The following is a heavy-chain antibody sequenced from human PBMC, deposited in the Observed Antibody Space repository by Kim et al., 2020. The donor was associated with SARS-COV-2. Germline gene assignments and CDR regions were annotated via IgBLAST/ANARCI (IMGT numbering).Heavy chain of an antibody. V-gene: IGHV1-2*02. CDR1: GYTFTGYY. CDR3: AREGITMVRGVRSWFDP. J-gene: IGHJ5*02. D-gene: IGHD3-10*01. CDR2: INPYSGGT. Sequence: ASVKVSCKASGYTFTGYYMHWVRQAPGQGLEWMGWINPYSGGTNYAQKFQGRVTMTRDTSISTAYMELSRLRSDDTAVYYCAREGITMVRGVRSWFDPWGQGTLVTVSS.